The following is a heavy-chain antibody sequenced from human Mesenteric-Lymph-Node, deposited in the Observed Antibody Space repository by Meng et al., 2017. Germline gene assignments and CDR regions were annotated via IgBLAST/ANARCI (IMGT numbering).Heavy chain of an antibody. Sequence: EWEVVGSGGCLVQPGGSLELSCSASGFTFSSYAMSWVRQAPGKGLEWVSAISGSGGSTYYADSVKGRFTISRDNSKNTLYLQMNSLRAEDTAVYYCVEYWFDPWGQGTLVTVSS. CDR2: ISGSGGST. CDR3: VEYWFDP. J-gene: IGHJ5*02. V-gene: IGHV3-23*04. CDR1: GFTFSSYA. D-gene: IGHD3-3*01.